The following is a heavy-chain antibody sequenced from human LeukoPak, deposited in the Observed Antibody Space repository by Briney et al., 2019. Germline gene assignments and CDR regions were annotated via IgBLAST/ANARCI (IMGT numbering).Heavy chain of an antibody. D-gene: IGHD2-21*02. CDR3: AREPWYCGGDYYSAQYFQH. CDR1: GYTFTGYY. V-gene: IGHV1-2*02. Sequence: ASVKVSCKASGYTFTGYYMHWVRQAPGQGLEWMGWINPNSGGTNYAQKFQGRVTMTRDTSISTAYMELSRLRSDDTAVYYCAREPWYCGGDYYSAQYFQHWGQGTLVTVSS. CDR2: INPNSGGT. J-gene: IGHJ1*01.